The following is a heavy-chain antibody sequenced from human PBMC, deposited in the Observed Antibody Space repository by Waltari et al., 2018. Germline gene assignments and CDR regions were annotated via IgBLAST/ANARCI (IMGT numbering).Heavy chain of an antibody. Sequence: QVQLVQSGAEVKKPGASVKVSCKASGYPFTSYAMHWVRQAPGQRLGWMGWINAGNGNTKYSQKFQGRVTITRDTSASTAYMELSSLRSEDTAVYYCARVTTGEYYYGSGSLYWFDPWGQGTLVTVSS. CDR3: ARVTTGEYYYGSGSLYWFDP. CDR2: INAGNGNT. J-gene: IGHJ5*02. D-gene: IGHD3-10*01. V-gene: IGHV1-3*01. CDR1: GYPFTSYA.